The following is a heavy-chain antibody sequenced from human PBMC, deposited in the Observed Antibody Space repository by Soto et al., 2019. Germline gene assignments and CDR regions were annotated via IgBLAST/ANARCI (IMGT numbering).Heavy chain of an antibody. CDR3: ARDEASSGRFDY. CDR1: GGSISSGGYY. D-gene: IGHD6-19*01. V-gene: IGHV4-31*03. CDR2: IYYSGST. Sequence: PSETQSLTCTVSGGSISSGGYYWSWIRQHPGKGLEWIGYIYYSGSTYYNPSLKSRVTISVDTSKNQFSLKLSSVTAADTAVYYCARDEASSGRFDYWGQGTLVTVSS. J-gene: IGHJ4*02.